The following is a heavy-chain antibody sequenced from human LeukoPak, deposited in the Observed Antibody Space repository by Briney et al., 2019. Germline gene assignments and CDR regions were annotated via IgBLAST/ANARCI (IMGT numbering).Heavy chain of an antibody. Sequence: GGSLRLSCAASGFTFSSYAMHWVRQAPGKGLEWVAVISYDGSNKYYADFVKGRFTISRDNSKNTLYLQMNSLRTEDTAVYYCAREEGYACDYWGQGTLVTVSS. D-gene: IGHD2-2*01. CDR1: GFTFSSYA. J-gene: IGHJ4*02. CDR2: ISYDGSNK. V-gene: IGHV3-30-3*01. CDR3: AREEGYACDY.